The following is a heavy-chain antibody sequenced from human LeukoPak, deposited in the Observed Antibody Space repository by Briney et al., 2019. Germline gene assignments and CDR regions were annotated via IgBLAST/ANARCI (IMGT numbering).Heavy chain of an antibody. CDR3: ARGGDGYNFGDY. CDR1: GGSISSYY. Sequence: PSETLSLTCTVSGGSISSYYWSWIRQPAGKGLEWIGRIYTSGSTNYNPSLKSRVTISVDTSKNQFSLRLISMTPADTAVYYCARGGDGYNFGDYWGQGILVTVSS. J-gene: IGHJ4*02. D-gene: IGHD5-24*01. V-gene: IGHV4-4*07. CDR2: IYTSGST.